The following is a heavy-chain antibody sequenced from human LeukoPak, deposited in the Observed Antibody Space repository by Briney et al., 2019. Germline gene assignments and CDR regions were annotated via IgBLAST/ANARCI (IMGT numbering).Heavy chain of an antibody. CDR1: GGTFSSYT. D-gene: IGHD6-19*01. V-gene: IGHV1-69*01. J-gene: IGHJ4*02. CDR2: IIPIFGTA. Sequence: SSVKVSCKASGGTFSSYTISWVRQAPGQGLEWMGGIIPIFGTANYAQKFQGRVTITADESTSTAYMELSSLRSEDTAVYYCASHSSGWYRFFDYWGQGTPVTVSS. CDR3: ASHSSGWYRFFDY.